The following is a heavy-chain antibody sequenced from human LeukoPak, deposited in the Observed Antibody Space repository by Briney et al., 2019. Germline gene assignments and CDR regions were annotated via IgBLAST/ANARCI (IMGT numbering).Heavy chain of an antibody. D-gene: IGHD6-13*01. Sequence: SLRLSCEASGFTFDDYGMHWVRQAPGKGLEWVSSISWNSARVGYVDSAEGRFTISRDNAKKTLYLQMNSLRAEDTALYYCAKDYGYSSSWYDYWGQGTLVTVSS. V-gene: IGHV3-9*01. CDR1: GFTFDDYG. CDR2: ISWNSARV. CDR3: AKDYGYSSSWYDY. J-gene: IGHJ4*02.